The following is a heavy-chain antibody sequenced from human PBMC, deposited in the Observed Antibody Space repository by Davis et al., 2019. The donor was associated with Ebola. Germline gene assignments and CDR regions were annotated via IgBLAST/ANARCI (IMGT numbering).Heavy chain of an antibody. CDR2: INHSGST. CDR3: ARTGAFGYCSSTSCLDAFDI. D-gene: IGHD2-2*03. Sequence: PSETLSLTCAVYGGSFSGYSWSWIRQPPGKGLEWIGEINHSGSTNYHPSLKSRVTISVDTSKNQFSLKLTSVTAADTAVYYCARTGAFGYCSSTSCLDAFDIWGQGTLVTVSS. V-gene: IGHV4-34*01. CDR1: GGSFSGYS. J-gene: IGHJ3*02.